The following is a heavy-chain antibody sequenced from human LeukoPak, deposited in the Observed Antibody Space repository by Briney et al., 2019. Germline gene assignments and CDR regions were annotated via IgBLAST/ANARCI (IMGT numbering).Heavy chain of an antibody. Sequence: SVKVSCKASGGTFSSYAISWVRQAPGQGLEWMGRIIPILDIANYAQKFQGRVTITADKSTSTAYMELSSLRSEDTAVYYCARDAGHQLSRRNYYAMDVWGQGTTVTVSS. J-gene: IGHJ6*02. CDR1: GGTFSSYA. CDR2: IIPILDIA. CDR3: ARDAGHQLSRRNYYAMDV. D-gene: IGHD2-2*01. V-gene: IGHV1-69*04.